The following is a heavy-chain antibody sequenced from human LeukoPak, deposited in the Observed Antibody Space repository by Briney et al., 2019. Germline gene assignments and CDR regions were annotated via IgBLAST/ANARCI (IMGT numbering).Heavy chain of an antibody. J-gene: IGHJ4*02. Sequence: SETLSLTCTVSGYSISSCYYWGWIRQPPGKGLEWLGSNYDGGSASYNPSLKRRVTISVDTSKNQFSLKLSSVTAADTAVYYCARQGRQLVRTFFDYWGQGTLVTVSS. V-gene: IGHV4-38-2*02. D-gene: IGHD6-6*01. CDR1: GYSISSCYY. CDR3: ARQGRQLVRTFFDY. CDR2: NYDGGSA.